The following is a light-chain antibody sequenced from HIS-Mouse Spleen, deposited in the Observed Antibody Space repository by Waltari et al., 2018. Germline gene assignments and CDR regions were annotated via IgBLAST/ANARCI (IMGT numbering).Light chain of an antibody. Sequence: QSALTQPASVSGSPGQSITISCTGTSSYVGGYNYVSWYQQHPGKAPKLMIYEVSNRPSGVSSRLPGSKSGNPASLTISVLQAEDEADYYCSSYTSSSVVFGGGTKLTVL. J-gene: IGLJ2*01. CDR3: SSYTSSSVV. CDR2: EVS. V-gene: IGLV2-14*01. CDR1: SSYVGGYNY.